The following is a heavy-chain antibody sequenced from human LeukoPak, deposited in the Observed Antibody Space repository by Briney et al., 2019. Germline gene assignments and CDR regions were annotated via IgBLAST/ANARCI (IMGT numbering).Heavy chain of an antibody. CDR3: ARVLPPSVAGTEEYYFDY. D-gene: IGHD6-19*01. CDR2: INHSGST. CDR1: GYSISSGYY. J-gene: IGHJ4*02. V-gene: IGHV4-34*01. Sequence: SETLSLTCTVSGYSISSGYYWSWIRQPPGKGQEWIGEINHSGSTNYNPSLKSRVTISVDTSKNQFSLKLSSVTAADTAVYYCARVLPPSVAGTEEYYFDYWGQGTLVTVSS.